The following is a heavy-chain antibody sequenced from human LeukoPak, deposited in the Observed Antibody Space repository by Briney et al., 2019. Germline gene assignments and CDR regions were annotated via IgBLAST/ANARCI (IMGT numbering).Heavy chain of an antibody. CDR2: ISSSSPTI. CDR3: ARDKYPTTVHDAFDI. J-gene: IGHJ3*02. CDR1: GFSFSSYS. V-gene: IGHV3-48*04. Sequence: GGSLRLSCAASGFSFSSYSMNWVRQAPGKGLEWVSYISSSSPTIYYADSVKGRFTISRDNAKDSLFLQMNSLRAEDTAVYYCARDKYPTTVHDAFDIWGQGTMVTVSS. D-gene: IGHD4-17*01.